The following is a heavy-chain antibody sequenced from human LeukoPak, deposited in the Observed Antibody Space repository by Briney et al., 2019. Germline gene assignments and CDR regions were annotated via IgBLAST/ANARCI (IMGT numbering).Heavy chain of an antibody. J-gene: IGHJ4*02. CDR3: ARLLRYFDWLPQKGFDY. CDR2: IYYSGST. V-gene: IGHV4-59*12. Sequence: SETLSLTCTVSGGSISSYYWSWIRQPPGKGLEWIGYIYYSGSTNYNPSLKSRVTISVDTSKNQFSLKLSSVTAADTAVYYCARLLRYFDWLPQKGFDYWGQGTLVTVSS. D-gene: IGHD3-9*01. CDR1: GGSISSYY.